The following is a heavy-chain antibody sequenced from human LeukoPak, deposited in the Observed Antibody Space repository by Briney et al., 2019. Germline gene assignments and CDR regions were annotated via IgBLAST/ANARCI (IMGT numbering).Heavy chain of an antibody. J-gene: IGHJ6*03. CDR2: MNPNSGNT. CDR1: GYTFTNYD. D-gene: IGHD1-14*01. V-gene: IGHV1-8*01. CDR3: ARTPSGLYYYYMDV. Sequence: ASVKVSCKASGYTFTNYDINWVRQGTGQGLEWMGWMNPNSGNTGYAQKFQGRVTITRNTSISTAYMELSSLRSGDTAVYYCARTPSGLYYYYMDVWGKGTTVTVSS.